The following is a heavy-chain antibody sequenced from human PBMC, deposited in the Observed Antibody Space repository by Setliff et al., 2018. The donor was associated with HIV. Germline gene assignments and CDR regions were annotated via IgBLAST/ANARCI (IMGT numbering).Heavy chain of an antibody. Sequence: PGGSLSLSCAASGFTFSTFPMHWLRQAPGKELEWVAVISSDGNDKYNADSVNGRFTISRDNSENTLYLQMNGLRSEDTAVYYCARVTSDSSGYYCGYYFDYWGQGTRVTVSP. D-gene: IGHD3-22*01. V-gene: IGHV3-30*04. CDR3: ARVTSDSSGYYCGYYFDY. CDR1: GFTFSTFP. J-gene: IGHJ4*02. CDR2: ISSDGNDK.